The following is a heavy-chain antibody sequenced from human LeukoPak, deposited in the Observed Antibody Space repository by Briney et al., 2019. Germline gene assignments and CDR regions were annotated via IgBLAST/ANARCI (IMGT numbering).Heavy chain of an antibody. V-gene: IGHV4-4*07. CDR1: GGSISSYY. Sequence: PSETLSLTCTVSGGSISSYYWSWIRQSAGKGPEWIGRIYTSGSTNYSPSLKSRVTLSVDTSKNHFSLKLSSVTAADTALYYCARDYGGNPNYWYFDLWGRGTLVTVSS. D-gene: IGHD4-23*01. CDR3: ARDYGGNPNYWYFDL. J-gene: IGHJ2*01. CDR2: IYTSGST.